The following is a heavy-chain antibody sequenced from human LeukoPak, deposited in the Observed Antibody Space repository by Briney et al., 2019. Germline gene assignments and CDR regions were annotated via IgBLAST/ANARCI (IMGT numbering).Heavy chain of an antibody. CDR2: INQDGSEK. J-gene: IGHJ2*01. CDR1: GFTFSSYC. D-gene: IGHD1-26*01. Sequence: PGGSLRLSCAASGFTFSSYCMSWVRQAPGKGLEWVANINQDGSEKYYVDSVKGRFTISRDNAKNSLYLQMNSLTAEDTAVYYCVATWGAHYWYFDLWGRGALVTV. V-gene: IGHV3-7*01. CDR3: VATWGAHYWYFDL.